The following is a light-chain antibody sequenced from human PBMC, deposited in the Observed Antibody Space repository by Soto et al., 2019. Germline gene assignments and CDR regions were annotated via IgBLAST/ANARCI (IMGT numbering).Light chain of an antibody. CDR2: KAS. V-gene: IGKV1-5*03. CDR3: QQSNTYSWT. J-gene: IGKJ1*01. Sequence: DIQMTQSPSSLSASVGDRVTITCRASQGISNYLAWYQQKPGKAPKLLIYKASTLKSGVPSRFSGSGSGTEFTLTISSLQPDDFATYYCQQSNTYSWTFGQGTKV. CDR1: QGISNY.